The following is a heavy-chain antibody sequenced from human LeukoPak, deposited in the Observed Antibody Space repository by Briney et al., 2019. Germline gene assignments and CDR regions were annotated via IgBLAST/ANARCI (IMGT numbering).Heavy chain of an antibody. CDR2: IYYSGST. J-gene: IGHJ4*02. CDR3: ARMISSGSMAIVY. V-gene: IGHV4-59*01. D-gene: IGHD6-19*01. CDR1: GGSISSYY. Sequence: SETLSLTCTVSGGSISSYYWSWIRQPPGKGREWIGYIYYSGSTNYNPSLKSRVIISVDMSKNQFSLKLSSVTAADTAVYYCARMISSGSMAIVYWGQGTLVTVSS.